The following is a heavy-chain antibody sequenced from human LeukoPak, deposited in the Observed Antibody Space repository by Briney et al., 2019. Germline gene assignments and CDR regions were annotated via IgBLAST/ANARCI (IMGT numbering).Heavy chain of an antibody. D-gene: IGHD3-10*01. V-gene: IGHV3-11*04. CDR3: ARRRAGGPAHYMDV. J-gene: IGHJ6*03. Sequence: GGSLRLSCAASGFTFSDYYMSWIRQAPGKGLEWVSYISSSGSTIYYADSVKGRFTISRDNAKNSLYLQMNSLRAEDTAVYYCARRRAGGPAHYMDVWGKGTTVTVSS. CDR1: GFTFSDYY. CDR2: ISSSGSTI.